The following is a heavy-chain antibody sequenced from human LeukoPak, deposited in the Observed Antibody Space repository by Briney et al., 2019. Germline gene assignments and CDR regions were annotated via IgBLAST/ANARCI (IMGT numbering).Heavy chain of an antibody. CDR1: GASISSDY. V-gene: IGHV4-59*01. Sequence: SETLSLTCTVSGASISSDYWSWIRQPPGKGLEWIGYIYYSGNTNYNPSLKSRVTISVDTSKNQFSLKLSSVTAADTAVYYCARGYYDSSGYSNTFDIWGQGTMVTVSS. CDR3: ARGYYDSSGYSNTFDI. J-gene: IGHJ3*02. D-gene: IGHD3-22*01. CDR2: IYYSGNT.